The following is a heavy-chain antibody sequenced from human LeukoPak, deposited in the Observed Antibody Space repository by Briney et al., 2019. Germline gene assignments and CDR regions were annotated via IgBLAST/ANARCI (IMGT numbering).Heavy chain of an antibody. V-gene: IGHV3-30*04. J-gene: IGHJ4*02. D-gene: IGHD3-10*01. CDR3: ARDSLGDPTYYFDY. Sequence: SGGSLRLSCAASGFTFSSYAMHWVRQAPGKGLEWVAVISYDGSNKNYADSVKDRFTISRDNSKNTLYLQMNSLRAEDTAVYYCARDSLGDPTYYFDYWGQGTLVTVSS. CDR2: ISYDGSNK. CDR1: GFTFSSYA.